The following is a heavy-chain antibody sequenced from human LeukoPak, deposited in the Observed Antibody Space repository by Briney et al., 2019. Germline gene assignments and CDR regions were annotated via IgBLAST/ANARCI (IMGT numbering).Heavy chain of an antibody. CDR3: ARDGVTMVRGVRYGMDV. J-gene: IGHJ6*02. CDR1: GFTFSSYS. Sequence: GGSLRLSCAASGFTFSSYSMNWVRQAPGKGLEWVSSISSSSSYIYYADSVKGRFTISRDNAKNSLYLQMNSLRAEDTAVYYCARDGVTMVRGVRYGMDVWGQGTTVTVSS. V-gene: IGHV3-21*01. D-gene: IGHD3-10*01. CDR2: ISSSSSYI.